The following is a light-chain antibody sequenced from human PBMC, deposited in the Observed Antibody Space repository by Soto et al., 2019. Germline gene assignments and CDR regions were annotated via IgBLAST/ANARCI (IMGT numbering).Light chain of an antibody. CDR3: NQYGKSPWT. J-gene: IGKJ1*01. V-gene: IGKV3-20*01. Sequence: EIVLTQSPGTLSLSPGKRATLSCRASQSVSSSYLAWYQQKPGQTPRLLIHGVSSRATGIPDRFSGSGSGTDFTLTISRLEPADFAVYYCNQYGKSPWTFGQGTKVEIK. CDR1: QSVSSSY. CDR2: GVS.